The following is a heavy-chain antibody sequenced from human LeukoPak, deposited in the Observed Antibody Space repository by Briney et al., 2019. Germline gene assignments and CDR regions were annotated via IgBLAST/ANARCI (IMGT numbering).Heavy chain of an antibody. CDR2: IYYSVTS. V-gene: IGHV4-39*07. Sequence: SETLSLTCTVSGGSLSSSSYYWGRIRPPPGKGLEGIGSIYYSVTSYYNPSRKSRVTISVDTSRNQFSLKLSSVTAADTAVYYWARVADSVYDSRGYFDPGGKGTLVTV. CDR1: GGSLSSSSYY. CDR3: ARVADSVYDSRGYFDP. J-gene: IGHJ5*02. D-gene: IGHD5/OR15-5a*01.